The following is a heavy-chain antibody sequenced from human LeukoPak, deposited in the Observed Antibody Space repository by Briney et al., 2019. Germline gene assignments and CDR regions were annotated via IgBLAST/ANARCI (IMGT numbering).Heavy chain of an antibody. D-gene: IGHD5-18*01. Sequence: SETLSLTCTVSGGSISSSSYYWGWIRQPPGKGLEWIGSIYYSGSTYYNPSLKSRVTISVDTSKNQFSLKLSSVTAADTAVYYCARDKYSYGRKGGSWFDPWGQGTLVTVSS. CDR3: ARDKYSYGRKGGSWFDP. CDR1: GGSISSSSYY. J-gene: IGHJ5*02. CDR2: IYYSGST. V-gene: IGHV4-39*07.